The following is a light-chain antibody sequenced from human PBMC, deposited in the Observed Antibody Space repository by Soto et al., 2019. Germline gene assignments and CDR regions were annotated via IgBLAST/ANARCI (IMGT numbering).Light chain of an antibody. CDR1: SSNIGAGYE. V-gene: IGLV1-40*01. CDR2: ENN. Sequence: QAVLTQPPSVSEAPGQRVTISCTRSSSNIGAGYEAHWYQQVPGTAPKLLIYENNNRPSGDPDRFSGSKSGTSASLAITGLQAEDEAEYYCQSYDSSLSGYVFGTGTKLTVL. J-gene: IGLJ1*01. CDR3: QSYDSSLSGYV.